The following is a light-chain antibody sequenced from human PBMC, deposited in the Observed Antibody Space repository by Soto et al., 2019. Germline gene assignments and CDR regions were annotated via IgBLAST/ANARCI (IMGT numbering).Light chain of an antibody. CDR2: KVS. J-gene: IGKJ1*01. CDR3: MQGGYWPWT. Sequence: DVVLTQSPLSLPVTLGQPASISCRSSQRLVYSDGNTYLIWFNQRPCQSPRRLTYKVSNRDSGVPDRLSGSGSGSDFTLKISRVDAEDVGAYYCMQGGYWPWTFGQGTKVEIE. CDR1: QRLVYSDGNTY. V-gene: IGKV2-30*01.